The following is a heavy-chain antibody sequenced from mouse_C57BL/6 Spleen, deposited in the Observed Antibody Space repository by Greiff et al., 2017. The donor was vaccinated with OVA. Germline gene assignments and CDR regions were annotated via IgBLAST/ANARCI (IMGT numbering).Heavy chain of an antibody. Sequence: EVMLMESGGGLVKPGGSLKLSCAASGFTFSDYGMHWVRQAPEKGLEWVAYISSGSSTIYYADTVKGRFTISRDNAKNTLFLQMTSLRSEDTAMYYCARPTTVVATDYAMDYWGQGTSVTVSS. CDR1: GFTFSDYG. V-gene: IGHV5-17*01. D-gene: IGHD1-1*01. CDR2: ISSGSSTI. CDR3: ARPTTVVATDYAMDY. J-gene: IGHJ4*01.